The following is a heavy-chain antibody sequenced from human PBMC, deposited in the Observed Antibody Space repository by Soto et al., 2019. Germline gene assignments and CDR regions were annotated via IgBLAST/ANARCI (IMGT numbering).Heavy chain of an antibody. CDR3: ARVIRGWERGPFDY. CDR2: INSDGSST. CDR1: GFTFSSYW. D-gene: IGHD1-26*01. Sequence: EVQLVESGGGLVQPGGSLRLSCAASGFTFSSYWMHWVRQAPGKGLVWVSRINSDGSSTSYADSVKGRFTISRDNSKNTLYLQMNSLRAEDTAVYYCARVIRGWERGPFDYWCQGTLVTVSS. V-gene: IGHV3-74*01. J-gene: IGHJ4*02.